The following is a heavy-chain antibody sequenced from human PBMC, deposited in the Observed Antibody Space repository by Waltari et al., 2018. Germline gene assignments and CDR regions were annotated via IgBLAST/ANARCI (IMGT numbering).Heavy chain of an antibody. CDR2: IYHSGST. J-gene: IGHJ4*02. CDR3: ARGEYGDYGGAFDY. D-gene: IGHD4-17*01. Sequence: QLQLQESGSGLVKPSQTLSLTCAVSGGSISSGGYSWSWIRPPPGKGLEWIGYIYHSGSTYYNPSLKSRVTISVDRSKNQFSLKLSSVTAADTAVYYCARGEYGDYGGAFDYWGQGTLVTVSS. CDR1: GGSISSGGYS. V-gene: IGHV4-30-2*01.